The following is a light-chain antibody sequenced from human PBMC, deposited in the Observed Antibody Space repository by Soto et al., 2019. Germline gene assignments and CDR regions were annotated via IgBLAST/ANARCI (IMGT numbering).Light chain of an antibody. CDR1: QGVTTN. CDR2: DVS. V-gene: IGKV3-15*01. J-gene: IGKJ5*01. CDR3: QQYNNWPFS. Sequence: EIVITHSPGTLSGSRGERATLSCRAGQGVTTNFAWYQQKSGQSPRLLIYDVSIRATGVPARFSGTGSETDFTLTISGLQSEDSAVYFCQQYNNWPFSFGQGTRLEI.